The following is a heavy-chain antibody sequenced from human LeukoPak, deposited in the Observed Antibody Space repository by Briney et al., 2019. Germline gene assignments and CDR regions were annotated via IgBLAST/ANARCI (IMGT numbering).Heavy chain of an antibody. D-gene: IGHD2-2*01. J-gene: IGHJ5*02. CDR2: IYYSGST. CDR3: AKQTRDVVVPAARFDP. CDR1: GGSISSYY. V-gene: IGHV4-59*08. Sequence: PSETLSLTCTVSGGSISSYYWSWIQQPPGKGLEWIGYIYYSGSTNYNPSLKSRVTISVDTSKNQFSLKLSSVTAADTAVYYCAKQTRDVVVPAARFDPWGQGTLVTVSS.